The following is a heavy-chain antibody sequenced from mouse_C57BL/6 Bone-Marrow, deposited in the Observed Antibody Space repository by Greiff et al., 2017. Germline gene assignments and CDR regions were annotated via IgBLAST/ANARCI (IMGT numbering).Heavy chain of an antibody. CDR2: IDPGSGST. V-gene: IGHV1-55*01. D-gene: IGHD1-1*01. CDR1: GYTFTSYW. Sequence: QVQLQQPGAELVKPGASVKMSCKASGYTFTSYWITWVKQRPGQGLEWIGVIDPGSGSTNYNEKFKSKATLTVDKPSSTAYMQLSSLTSEDSAVYYCSIHYCGSRYYMDYWGQGTTVTVSS. J-gene: IGHJ4*01. CDR3: SIHYCGSRYYMDY.